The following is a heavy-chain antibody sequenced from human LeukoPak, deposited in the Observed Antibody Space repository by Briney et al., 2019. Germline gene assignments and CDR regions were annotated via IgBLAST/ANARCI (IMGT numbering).Heavy chain of an antibody. J-gene: IGHJ3*02. V-gene: IGHV1-69*06. D-gene: IGHD2-8*01. Sequence: ASVKVSCKACGGTFSSYAISWVRQAPGQGLEWMRGIIPIFGTANYAQKFQGRVTITADKSTSTAYMELSSLRSEDTAVYYCASSSVRLGVFDIWGQGTMVTVSS. CDR2: IIPIFGTA. CDR1: GGTFSSYA. CDR3: ASSSVRLGVFDI.